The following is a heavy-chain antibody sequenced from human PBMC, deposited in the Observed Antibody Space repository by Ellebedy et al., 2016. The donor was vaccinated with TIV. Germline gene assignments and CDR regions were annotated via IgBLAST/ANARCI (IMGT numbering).Heavy chain of an antibody. V-gene: IGHV3-74*01. CDR2: LNGDGSSS. J-gene: IGHJ6*02. CDR3: VTDLSYGMAV. CDR1: GFTFGDHY. Sequence: GGSLRLSCVVSGFTFGDHYMDWVRQAPGQGLVWVSRLNGDGSSSSYADSVKGRFTISRDNAKNSLCLQMNSLRAEDTAVYYCVTDLSYGMAVWGQGTTVTVSS. D-gene: IGHD6-6*01.